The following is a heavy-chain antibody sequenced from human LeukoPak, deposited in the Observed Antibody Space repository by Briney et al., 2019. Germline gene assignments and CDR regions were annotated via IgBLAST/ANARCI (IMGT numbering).Heavy chain of an antibody. D-gene: IGHD3-22*01. J-gene: IGHJ5*02. CDR1: GFTFSSYG. V-gene: IGHV3-33*01. CDR2: IWYDGSNK. CDR3: ARGDYYDSSGYP. Sequence: RSGGSLRLSCAASGFTFSSYGMHWVRQAPGKGLEWVAVIWYDGSNKYYADSVKGRFTISRDNSKNTLYLQMNSLRAEDTAVYYCARGDYYDSSGYPWGQGTLVTVSS.